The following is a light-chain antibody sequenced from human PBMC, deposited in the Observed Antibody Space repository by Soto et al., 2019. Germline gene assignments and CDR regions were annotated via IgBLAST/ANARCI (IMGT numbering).Light chain of an antibody. V-gene: IGKV1-5*01. Sequence: DIQMTQSPSTLSPSVGDRVTITCRASQSISSWLAWYQQKPGKAPKLLIYDASSLESGVPSRFSGSGSGTEFTLTISSLQPDDFATYYCQQYGGTFGQGTKLEIK. CDR3: QQYGGT. CDR2: DAS. J-gene: IGKJ2*01. CDR1: QSISSW.